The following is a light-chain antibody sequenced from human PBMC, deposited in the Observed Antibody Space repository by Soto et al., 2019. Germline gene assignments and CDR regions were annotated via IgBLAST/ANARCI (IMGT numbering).Light chain of an antibody. J-gene: IGKJ3*01. V-gene: IGKV3-11*01. CDR3: LT. CDR2: DAS. CDR1: QSVSSY. Sequence: EIVLTQSPATLSLSPGERATLSCRASQSVSSYLAWYQQKHGQAPMLLIYDASNRATGIPARFSGSGSGTDVTLTISSLEPEDFAVTDGLTFGPGTKVDIK.